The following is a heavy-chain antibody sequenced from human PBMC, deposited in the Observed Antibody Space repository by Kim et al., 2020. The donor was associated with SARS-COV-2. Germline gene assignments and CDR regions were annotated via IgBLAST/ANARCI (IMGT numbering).Heavy chain of an antibody. CDR2: ISSSSSYI. Sequence: GGSLRLSCAASGFTFSYYAMNWVRQAPGKGLEWVSSISSSSSYIHYADSVKGRFIISRDNAKNSLYLQMNSLRAEDTAVYYCARPRDYYDTSGSDYWGLGTLVTVSS. CDR3: ARPRDYYDTSGSDY. CDR1: GFTFSYYA. V-gene: IGHV3-21*01. J-gene: IGHJ4*02. D-gene: IGHD3-22*01.